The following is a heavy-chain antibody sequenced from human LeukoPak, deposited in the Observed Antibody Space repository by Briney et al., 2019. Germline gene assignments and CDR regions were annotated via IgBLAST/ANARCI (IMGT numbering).Heavy chain of an antibody. CDR3: ARGVGVAGESLDHNYYNYGMDV. CDR1: GYTFSGYY. D-gene: IGHD6-19*01. CDR2: INANSGGT. V-gene: IGHV1-2*02. J-gene: IGHJ6*02. Sequence: GASVKVSCKASGYTFSGYYMHWVRQAPGQGLEWMGWINANSGGTNYAQKSQGRVTMTRDTSIGIASMELSSLRSDDTAVYYCARGVGVAGESLDHNYYNYGMDVWGQGTTVTVSS.